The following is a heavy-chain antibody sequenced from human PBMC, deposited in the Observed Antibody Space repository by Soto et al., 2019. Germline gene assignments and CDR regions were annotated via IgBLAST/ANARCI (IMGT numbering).Heavy chain of an antibody. V-gene: IGHV3-72*01. CDR1: GFTFGDYY. J-gene: IGHJ1*01. D-gene: IGHD1-26*01. Sequence: EVQLVESGGGLVQPGGSLRLPCAAAGFTFGDYYMDWVRQTPGKGLEWVGRSRNKAASYTTAYAASVKGRFTISRDDSKNSLYLQMNSLKAEDTAVYYCARDHDWSYEYWGQGTLVTVSS. CDR2: SRNKAASYTT. CDR3: ARDHDWSYEY.